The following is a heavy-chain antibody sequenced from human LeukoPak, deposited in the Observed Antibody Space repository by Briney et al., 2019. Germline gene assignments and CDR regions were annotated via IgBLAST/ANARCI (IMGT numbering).Heavy chain of an antibody. CDR3: ARVKSYYYDTSDKDAFDI. CDR1: GYTFNSYG. D-gene: IGHD3-22*01. V-gene: IGHV1-18*01. J-gene: IGHJ3*02. CDR2: VSIYQNKT. Sequence: ASVKVSCKTSGYTFNSYGISWVRQAPGQGLQWVGWVSIYQNKTNYSQMIRGRVTMTRDTSTSTVYMELSSLRSEDTAVYYCARVKSYYYDTSDKDAFDIWGQGTMVTVSS.